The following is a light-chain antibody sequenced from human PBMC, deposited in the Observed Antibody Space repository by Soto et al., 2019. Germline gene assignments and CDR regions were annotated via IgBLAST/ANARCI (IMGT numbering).Light chain of an antibody. V-gene: IGKV3-15*01. J-gene: IGKJ1*01. CDR2: GAS. CDR1: QSVSSN. CDR3: QLYNSYSQAT. Sequence: EIVMTQSPATLSVSPGERATLSCRASQSVSSNLAWYQQKPGQAPRLLIYGASTRATGIPARFSGSGSGTEFTLTISSLQPDDFATYYCQLYNSYSQATFGQGTKVDIK.